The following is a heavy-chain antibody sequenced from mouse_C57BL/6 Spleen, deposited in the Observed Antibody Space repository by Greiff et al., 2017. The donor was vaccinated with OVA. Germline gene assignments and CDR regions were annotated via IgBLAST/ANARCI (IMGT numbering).Heavy chain of an antibody. CDR2: IYPGDGDT. D-gene: IGHD2-5*01. CDR3: ARLYSNFHWYFDV. V-gene: IGHV1-80*01. J-gene: IGHJ1*03. CDR1: GYAFSSYW. Sequence: QVQLQQSGAELVKPGASVKISCKASGYAFSSYWMNWVKQRPGKGLEWIGQIYPGDGDTNYNGKFKGKATLTADKSSSTAYMQLSSLTSEDSAVYFCARLYSNFHWYFDVWGTGTTVTVSS.